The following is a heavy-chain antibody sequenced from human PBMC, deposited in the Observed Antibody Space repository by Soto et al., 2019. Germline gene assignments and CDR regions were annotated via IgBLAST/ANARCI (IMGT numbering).Heavy chain of an antibody. V-gene: IGHV1-69*12. Sequence: QVQLVQSGAEVKKPGSSVKVSCKASGGTFSSYAISWVRQAPGQGLEWMGGIIPIFGTANYAQKFQGRVTITADESTSXAXXEVSSLRSGDTAVYYCAAQGYDFWSGDYYYYGMDVWGQGTTVTASS. J-gene: IGHJ6*01. CDR1: GGTFSSYA. CDR2: IIPIFGTA. D-gene: IGHD3-3*01. CDR3: AAQGYDFWSGDYYYYGMDV.